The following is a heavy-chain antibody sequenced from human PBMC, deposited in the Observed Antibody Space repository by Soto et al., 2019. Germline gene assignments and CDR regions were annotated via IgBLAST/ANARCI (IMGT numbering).Heavy chain of an antibody. Sequence: PWETLSLTCSFSGVSIRSYYWSCIRHSPEKWLEWIGYFYHSGNSNYNPSLKSRVTISVDTSKNQLSLSLRSVTAADTAVYFCARISSVDTYGYVTGGLDVWGQGTTVTVSS. CDR1: GVSIRSYY. V-gene: IGHV4-59*01. CDR2: FYHSGNS. CDR3: ARISSVDTYGYVTGGLDV. J-gene: IGHJ6*02. D-gene: IGHD5-18*01.